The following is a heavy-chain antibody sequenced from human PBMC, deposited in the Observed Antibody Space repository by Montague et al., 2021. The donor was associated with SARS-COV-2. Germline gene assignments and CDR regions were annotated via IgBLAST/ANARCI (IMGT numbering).Heavy chain of an antibody. Sequence: SETLSLTCTVSGGSISNRNYYWGSVRKTPAKGPAWIGSMVYVGNPFYNPPPRSRVAISIDTPKSQLSLRLRSVTTTDTAVFYCVRGRRGTVFPFSPGAFDFWEPGTTISVAS. D-gene: IGHD1-7*01. CDR2: MVYVGNP. J-gene: IGHJ3*01. V-gene: IGHV4-39*01. CDR3: VRGRRGTVFPFSPGAFDF. CDR1: GGSISNRNYY.